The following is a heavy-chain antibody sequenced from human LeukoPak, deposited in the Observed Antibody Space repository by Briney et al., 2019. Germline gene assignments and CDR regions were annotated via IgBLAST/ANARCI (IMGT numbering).Heavy chain of an antibody. D-gene: IGHD3-22*01. CDR2: IYHSGST. CDR3: TRPYYYDSSGSPDY. J-gene: IGHJ4*02. CDR1: GDSISSSLYY. V-gene: IGHV4-39*07. Sequence: PSETLSLTCTVSGDSISSSLYYWGWIRQPPGKGLEWIGNIYHSGSTYYNPSLKGRVTISVDTSKNQFSLKLSSVTAADTAVYYCTRPYYYDSSGSPDYWGQGTLVTVSS.